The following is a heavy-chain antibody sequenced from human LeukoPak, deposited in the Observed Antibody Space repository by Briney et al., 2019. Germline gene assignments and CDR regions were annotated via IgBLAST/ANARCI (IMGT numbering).Heavy chain of an antibody. CDR1: GGSISSSNW. CDR2: IYHSGST. V-gene: IGHV4-4*02. CDR3: ARGRSVAAARRNWFDP. J-gene: IGHJ5*02. Sequence: SETLSLTCAVSGGSISSSNWWSWVRQPPGKGLEWIGEIYHSGSTNYNPSLKSRVTISVDKSKNQFSLKLSSVTAADTAVYYCARGRSVAAARRNWFDPWGQGTLVTVSS. D-gene: IGHD6-13*01.